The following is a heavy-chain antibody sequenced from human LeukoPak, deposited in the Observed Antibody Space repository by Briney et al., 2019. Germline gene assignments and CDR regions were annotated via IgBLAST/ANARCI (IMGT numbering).Heavy chain of an antibody. V-gene: IGHV3-53*01. CDR2: IYTNGGT. J-gene: IGHJ4*02. CDR1: GFTVSSNY. CDR3: ARSIVAAALLDY. D-gene: IGHD2-2*01. Sequence: GGSLRLSCAASGFTVSSNYMSWVRQAPGKGLEWVSVIYTNGGTYYAGSVKGRFTISRDNSKNTVYLQMNSLRAEDTAVYYCARSIVAAALLDYWGQGTLVTVSS.